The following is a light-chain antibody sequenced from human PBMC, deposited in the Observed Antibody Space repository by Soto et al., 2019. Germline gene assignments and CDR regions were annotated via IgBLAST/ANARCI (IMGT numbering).Light chain of an antibody. CDR1: SSDVGGYNY. CDR3: SSYTNSSTRV. J-gene: IGLJ1*01. V-gene: IGLV2-14*01. Sequence: QSVLTQPASVSGSPGQSITISCTGTSSDVGGYNYVSWYQQHPGKAPKRMIYDVSNRPSGVSNRFSGSKSGNTASLTISGLQAEDDADYYCSSYTNSSTRVFGTGTKVTVL. CDR2: DVS.